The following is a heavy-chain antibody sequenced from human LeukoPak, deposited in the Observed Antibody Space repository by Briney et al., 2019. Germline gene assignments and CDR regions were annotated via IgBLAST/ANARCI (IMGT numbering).Heavy chain of an antibody. CDR3: ARDHSSASYTYYYYMDV. CDR1: GGSISSYY. Sequence: SETLSLTCTVSGGSISSYYWSWIRQPAGKGLEWIGRIYTSGSTNYNPSLKSRVTMSVDTSKNQFSLKLTSATAADTAVYYCARDHSSASYTYYYYMDVWGKGTTVTVSS. CDR2: IYTSGST. V-gene: IGHV4-4*07. D-gene: IGHD1-26*01. J-gene: IGHJ6*03.